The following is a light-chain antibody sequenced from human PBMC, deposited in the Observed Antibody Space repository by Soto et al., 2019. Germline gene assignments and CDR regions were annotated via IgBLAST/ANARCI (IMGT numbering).Light chain of an antibody. V-gene: IGKV3-11*01. Sequence: EIVLTQSPATLSLSPGESATLSCRASQSVSRLLAWYQQKPGQPPRLLIYDASSRATGIPFRFSGSGSGTDFTLTISSLEPEDVAVYYCQQRSNWPLTFGGGTKVELK. CDR3: QQRSNWPLT. CDR1: QSVSRL. J-gene: IGKJ4*01. CDR2: DAS.